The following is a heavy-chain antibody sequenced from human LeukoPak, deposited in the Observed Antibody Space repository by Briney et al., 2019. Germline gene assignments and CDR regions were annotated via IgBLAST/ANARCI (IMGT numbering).Heavy chain of an antibody. CDR2: ISGSSSSSDGGAK. J-gene: IGHJ4*02. D-gene: IGHD6-13*01. CDR1: GFTFSTYS. V-gene: IGHV3-48*02. CDR3: ARDKTLAAADYYFDY. Sequence: GGSLRLSCTASGFTFSTYSMNWVRQAPGRGLEWVSYISGSSSSSDGGAKQYADSVKGRFTISRDNDKNSLYLQMNSLRDEDTAVYYCARDKTLAAADYYFDYWGQGTLVTVSS.